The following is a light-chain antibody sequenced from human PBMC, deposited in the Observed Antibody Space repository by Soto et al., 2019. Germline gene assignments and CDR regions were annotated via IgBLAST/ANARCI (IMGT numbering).Light chain of an antibody. Sequence: QSALTQPASVSGSPGQSITISCTGTSSDVGGYNYVSWYQQHPGKAPKLMIYEVSNRPSGVSNRFSGSKSGNTASLTISGLQAEDEDDYDCCSYTSSSIDYVFGTGTKLTVL. J-gene: IGLJ1*01. V-gene: IGLV2-14*01. CDR1: SSDVGGYNY. CDR2: EVS. CDR3: CSYTSSSIDYV.